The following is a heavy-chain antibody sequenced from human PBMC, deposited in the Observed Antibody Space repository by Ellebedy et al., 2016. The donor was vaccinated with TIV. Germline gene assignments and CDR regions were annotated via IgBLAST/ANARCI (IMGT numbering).Heavy chain of an antibody. Sequence: AASVKVSCKASGYTFSSYGITWVRQAPGQGLEWMGWISVYNFQTNYAPKFQGRVTMSADTFTSTAHMELRNLGYDDTAVYYCAKLAVAGSGWFDSWGQGTLVTVSS. CDR1: GYTFSSYG. J-gene: IGHJ5*01. CDR3: AKLAVAGSGWFDS. CDR2: ISVYNFQT. D-gene: IGHD6-19*01. V-gene: IGHV1-18*01.